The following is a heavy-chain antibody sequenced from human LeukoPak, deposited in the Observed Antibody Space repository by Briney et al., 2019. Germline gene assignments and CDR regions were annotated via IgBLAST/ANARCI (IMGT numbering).Heavy chain of an antibody. Sequence: KPSETLSLTCTVSGDTISSGSYYWTWLRQPAGKGLEWIGRIYTTGLTNYSPSLRSRVTIPIDTSRNQFSLKLTSVTAADTAVYYCARAAAIVRYFHNWGQGTLVTVSS. CDR2: IYTTGLT. CDR3: ARAAAIVRYFHN. J-gene: IGHJ1*01. D-gene: IGHD2-21*01. V-gene: IGHV4-61*02. CDR1: GDTISSGSYY.